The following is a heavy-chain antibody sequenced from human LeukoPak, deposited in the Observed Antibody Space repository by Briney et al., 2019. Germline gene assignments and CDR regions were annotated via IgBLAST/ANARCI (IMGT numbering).Heavy chain of an antibody. CDR2: ITSSGRTI. V-gene: IGHV3-48*02. CDR1: GFTFSGFA. CDR3: ARGGGSSSWYTDY. D-gene: IGHD6-13*01. Sequence: PGGSLRLSCAASGFTFSGFAMNWVRQAPGKGLEWVSYITSSGRTIYYADSVKGRFTISRDNAMNSLFLQMNSLRDEDTAVYYCARGGGSSSWYTDYWGQGTLVTVSS. J-gene: IGHJ4*02.